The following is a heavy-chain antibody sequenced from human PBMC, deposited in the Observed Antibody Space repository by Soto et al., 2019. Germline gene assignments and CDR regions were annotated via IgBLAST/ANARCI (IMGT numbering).Heavy chain of an antibody. D-gene: IGHD2-8*01. CDR1: GYSFTDYH. CDR3: ARGDSTDCSNGVCSFFYNHDMDV. J-gene: IGHJ6*02. Sequence: ASVKVSCKASGYSFTDYHIHRVRQAPGQGLECLGRINPKSGGTSTAQKFQGWVTMTTDTSISTASMELTRLTSDDTAIYYCARGDSTDCSNGVCSFFYNHDMDVWGQGTTVTVS. CDR2: INPKSGGT. V-gene: IGHV1-2*04.